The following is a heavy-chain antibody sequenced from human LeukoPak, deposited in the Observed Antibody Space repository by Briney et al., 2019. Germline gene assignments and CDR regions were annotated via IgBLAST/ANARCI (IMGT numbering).Heavy chain of an antibody. CDR2: MNPNSGGT. CDR3: ARVVRGVTPGVNWFDP. V-gene: IGHV1-2*02. Sequence: ASVKVSCKASGYTFTDYYMHWVRQAPGQGLEWMGWMNPNSGGTKNAQQFQGRVTMTRDTSISTAYMELRSLRSDDTAVYYCARVVRGVTPGVNWFDPWGQGTLVTISS. D-gene: IGHD3-10*01. CDR1: GYTFTDYY. J-gene: IGHJ5*02.